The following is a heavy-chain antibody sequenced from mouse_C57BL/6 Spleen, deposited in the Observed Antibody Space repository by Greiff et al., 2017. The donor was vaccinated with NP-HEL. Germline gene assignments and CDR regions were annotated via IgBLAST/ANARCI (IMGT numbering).Heavy chain of an antibody. J-gene: IGHJ2*01. Sequence: QVQLQQSGAELVRPGASVTLSCKASGYTFTDYEMHWVKQTPVHGLEWIGAIDPETGGTAYNQKFKGKAILTADKSSSTAYMELRSLTSEDSAVYYCTREGNGNYDYWGQGTTLTVSS. V-gene: IGHV1-15*01. CDR2: IDPETGGT. CDR1: GYTFTDYE. D-gene: IGHD2-1*01. CDR3: TREGNGNYDY.